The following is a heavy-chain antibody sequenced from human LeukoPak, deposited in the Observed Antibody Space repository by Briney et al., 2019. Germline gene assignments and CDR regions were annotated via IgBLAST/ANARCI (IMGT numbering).Heavy chain of an antibody. CDR3: ARGEYSSSSPLDY. CDR2: IYYSGST. D-gene: IGHD6-6*01. CDR1: GGSISSYY. V-gene: IGHV4-59*01. Sequence: SETLSLTCTVSGGSISSYYWSWIRQPPGKGLEWIGYIYYSGSTNYNPSLKNRVTISVDTSKNQFSLKLSSVTAADTAVYYCARGEYSSSSPLDYWGQGTLVTVSS. J-gene: IGHJ4*02.